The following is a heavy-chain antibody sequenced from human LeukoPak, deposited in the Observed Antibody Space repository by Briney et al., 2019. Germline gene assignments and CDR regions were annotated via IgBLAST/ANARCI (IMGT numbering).Heavy chain of an antibody. CDR2: ISSSSSYI. Sequence: GGSLRLSCAASGFTFSTYSMNWVRQAPGKGLEWVSSISSSSSYIYYADSVKGRFTISRDNVKNSLFLQMNSLRAEDTAVYYCAREYRSGGSCYNDAFDIWGQGTMVTVSS. D-gene: IGHD2-15*01. V-gene: IGHV3-21*01. J-gene: IGHJ3*02. CDR1: GFTFSTYS. CDR3: AREYRSGGSCYNDAFDI.